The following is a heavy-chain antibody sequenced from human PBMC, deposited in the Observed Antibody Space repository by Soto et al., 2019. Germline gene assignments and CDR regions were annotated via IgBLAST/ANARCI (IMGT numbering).Heavy chain of an antibody. CDR2: ISNTGST. D-gene: IGHD2-15*01. V-gene: IGHV3-53*01. CDR1: GFTVSNNY. J-gene: IGHJ4*02. CDR3: AKVNVVVVAATFEYEYYFDY. Sequence: GGSLRLSCVASGFTVSNNYMSWVRQAPGRGLEWVSAISNTGSTYYAGSVKGRSTISRDSSTSTLYLEVNSLRADDTAVYYCAKVNVVVVAATFEYEYYFDYWGQGTLVTVSS.